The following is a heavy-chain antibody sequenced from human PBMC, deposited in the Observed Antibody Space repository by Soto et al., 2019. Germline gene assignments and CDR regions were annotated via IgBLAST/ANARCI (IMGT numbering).Heavy chain of an antibody. CDR3: ARDDDYYYYYMDV. V-gene: IGHV3-7*01. J-gene: IGHJ6*03. CDR1: GFTFSSYW. Sequence: GGSLRLSCAASGFTFSSYWMSWVRQAPGKGLEWVANIKQDGSEKYYVDSVKGRFTISRDNAKNSLYLQMNSLRAEDTAVHYCARDDDYYYYYMDVWGKGTTVTVSS. CDR2: IKQDGSEK.